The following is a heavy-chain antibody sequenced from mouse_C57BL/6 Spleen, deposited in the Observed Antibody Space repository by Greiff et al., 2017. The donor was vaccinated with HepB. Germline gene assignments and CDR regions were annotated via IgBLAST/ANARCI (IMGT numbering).Heavy chain of an antibody. D-gene: IGHD1-1*01. CDR2: IDPSDSYT. CDR3: ARCSSSYSYAMDY. CDR1: GYTFTSYW. V-gene: IGHV1-69*01. Sequence: VKLQQPGAELVMPGASVKLSCKASGYTFTSYWMHWVKQRPGQGLEWIGEIDPSDSYTNYNQKFKGKSTLTVDKSSSTAYMQLSSLTSEDSAVYYCARCSSSYSYAMDYWGQGTSVTVSS. J-gene: IGHJ4*01.